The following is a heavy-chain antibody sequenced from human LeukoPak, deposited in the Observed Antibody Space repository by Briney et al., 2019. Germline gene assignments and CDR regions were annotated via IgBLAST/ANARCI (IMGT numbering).Heavy chain of an antibody. D-gene: IGHD3-10*01. CDR2: IYYSGST. CDR3: ARVKVTMVRGVPYYYYYGMDV. J-gene: IGHJ6*02. CDR1: GGSISSYY. V-gene: IGHV4-59*01. Sequence: SETLFLTCTVSGGSISSYYWSWIRQPPGKGLEWIGYIYYSGSTNYNPSLKSRVTISVDTSKNQFSLKLSSVTAADTAVYYCARVKVTMVRGVPYYYYYGMDVWGQGTTVTVSS.